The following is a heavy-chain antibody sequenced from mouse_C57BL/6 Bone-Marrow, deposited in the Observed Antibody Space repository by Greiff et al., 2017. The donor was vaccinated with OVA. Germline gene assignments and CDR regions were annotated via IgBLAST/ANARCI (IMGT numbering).Heavy chain of an antibody. J-gene: IGHJ3*01. D-gene: IGHD1-1*01. CDR3: ASDYGSPWFAY. CDR1: GFSLTSYG. V-gene: IGHV2-6*01. CDR2: IWGVGST. Sequence: VQLQQSGPGLVAPSQSLSITCTVSGFSLTSYGVDWVRQSPGKGLEWLGVIWGVGSTNYNSALKSRLSISKDNSKSQVFLKMNSLQTDDTAMYYCASDYGSPWFAYWGQGTLVTVSA.